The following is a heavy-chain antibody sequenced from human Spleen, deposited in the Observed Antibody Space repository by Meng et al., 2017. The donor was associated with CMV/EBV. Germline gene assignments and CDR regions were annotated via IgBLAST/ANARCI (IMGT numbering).Heavy chain of an antibody. CDR2: ISGSGGST. J-gene: IGHJ4*02. CDR1: GFTFSSYA. Sequence: ASGFTFSSYAMSWVRQAPGKGLEWVSAISGSGGSTYYADSVKGRFTISRDNSKNTLYLQMNSLRAEDTAVYYCAKASFTIFGGLVDYWGQGTLVTVSS. V-gene: IGHV3-23*01. D-gene: IGHD3-3*01. CDR3: AKASFTIFGGLVDY.